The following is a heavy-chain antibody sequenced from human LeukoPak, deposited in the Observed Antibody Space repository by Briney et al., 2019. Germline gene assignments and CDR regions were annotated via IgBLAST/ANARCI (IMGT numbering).Heavy chain of an antibody. J-gene: IGHJ4*02. CDR3: VRELHYDSSGTVDY. Sequence: GESLKISCKGSGYSFTNYWIGWVRQMPGKGLEWMGIIYPGDSDTRYRPSFQGQVTISADKSISTAYLQWSSLKASDTAMYYCVRELHYDSSGTVDYWGQGTLVIVSS. CDR2: IYPGDSDT. CDR1: GYSFTNYW. V-gene: IGHV5-51*01. D-gene: IGHD3-22*01.